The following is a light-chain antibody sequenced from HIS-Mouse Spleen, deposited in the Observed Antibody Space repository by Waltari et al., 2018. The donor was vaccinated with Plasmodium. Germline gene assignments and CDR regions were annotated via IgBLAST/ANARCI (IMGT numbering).Light chain of an antibody. CDR2: RDS. CDR1: NIGSKN. J-gene: IGLJ2*01. CDR3: QVWDSSTVV. Sequence: SYELTQPLSVSVALGQTARITCGGNNIGSKNVHWYQQKPGQAPVLVNYRDSNRPSGIPERFAGSNSVNTATLTISRAQAGDEADYYCQVWDSSTVVFGGGTKLTVL. V-gene: IGLV3-9*01.